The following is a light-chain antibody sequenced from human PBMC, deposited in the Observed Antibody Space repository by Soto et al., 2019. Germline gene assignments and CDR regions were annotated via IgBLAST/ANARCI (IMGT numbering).Light chain of an antibody. CDR3: QQYNNWPQT. Sequence: IVMTQSAATLAVSPGERATLSCRASQSVSSNLAWYQQKPGQAPRLLIYGASTRATGIPARFSGSGSGTEFTLTISSLQSEDFAVYYCQQYNNWPQTFGQGTKVEIK. J-gene: IGKJ1*01. CDR1: QSVSSN. CDR2: GAS. V-gene: IGKV3-15*01.